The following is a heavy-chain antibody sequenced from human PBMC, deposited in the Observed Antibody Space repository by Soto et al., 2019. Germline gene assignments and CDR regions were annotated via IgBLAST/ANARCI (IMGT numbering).Heavy chain of an antibody. CDR2: INHSGST. CDR1: GGSFSGYY. J-gene: IGHJ5*02. V-gene: IGHV4-34*01. CDR3: ARHRLTDDFWSGYLFDP. D-gene: IGHD3-3*01. Sequence: SETLSLTCAVYGGSFSGYYWSWIRQPPGKGLEWIGYINHSGSTNYNPSLKSRVTISVDTSKNQFSLKLSSVTAADTAVYYCARHRLTDDFWSGYLFDPWGQGTLVTVSS.